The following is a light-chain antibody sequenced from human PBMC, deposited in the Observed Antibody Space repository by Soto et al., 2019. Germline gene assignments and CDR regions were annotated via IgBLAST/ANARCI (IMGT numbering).Light chain of an antibody. J-gene: IGKJ4*01. V-gene: IGKV3-15*01. CDR2: GAS. Sequence: IVMTQSPATVSVSPGERVTFSCRASQSVTSNLAWYQHKPGQAPRLLIYGASTGATGIPARFSGSGSGTEFTLTINSLQSEDFAIYYCQQYDNWPVTFGGGTKVDIK. CDR1: QSVTSN. CDR3: QQYDNWPVT.